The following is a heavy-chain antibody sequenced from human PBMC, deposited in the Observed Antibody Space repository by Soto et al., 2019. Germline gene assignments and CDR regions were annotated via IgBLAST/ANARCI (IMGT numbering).Heavy chain of an antibody. Sequence: EVQLVESGGALVKPGGSLTLSCAASGFAFTGYTMNWVRQAPGTGLEWVSSIASGSNSVDYADSLKGRFTVSRDNAKNSLSLHMHSLRVEDTAVYYCARDSGFYDDSRQKHYYGMDVWGQGTTVIVSS. D-gene: IGHD3-22*01. V-gene: IGHV3-21*02. CDR3: ARDSGFYDDSRQKHYYGMDV. CDR2: IASGSNSV. J-gene: IGHJ6*02. CDR1: GFAFTGYT.